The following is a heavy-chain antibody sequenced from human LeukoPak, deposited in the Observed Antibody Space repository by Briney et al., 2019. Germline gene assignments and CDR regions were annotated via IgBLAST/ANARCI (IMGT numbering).Heavy chain of an antibody. Sequence: GGSLRLSCAASGFTFSSYEMNWVRQAPGKGLQWVSYISSSGSTRYYAESVKGRFTISRDNTRNSLYLQMNSLRAEDTALHYCARMNTVLVNGLNSYYYMDVWGKGTTVTISS. V-gene: IGHV3-48*03. CDR2: ISSSGSTR. CDR1: GFTFSSYE. J-gene: IGHJ6*03. CDR3: ARMNTVLVNGLNSYYYMDV. D-gene: IGHD5-18*01.